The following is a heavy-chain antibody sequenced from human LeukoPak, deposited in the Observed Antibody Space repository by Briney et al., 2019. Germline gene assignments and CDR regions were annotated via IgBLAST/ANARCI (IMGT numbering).Heavy chain of an antibody. CDR2: IWYDGSNK. CDR1: GFTFSSYG. CDR3: AKDGLNFYDSSGYYYAFDI. D-gene: IGHD3-22*01. J-gene: IGHJ3*02. V-gene: IGHV3-33*06. Sequence: GGSLRLSCAASGFTFSSYGMHWVRQAPGKGLEWVAVIWYDGSNKYYADSVKGRFTISRDNSKNTLYLQMNSLRAEDTAVYYCAKDGLNFYDSSGYYYAFDIWGQGTMVTVSS.